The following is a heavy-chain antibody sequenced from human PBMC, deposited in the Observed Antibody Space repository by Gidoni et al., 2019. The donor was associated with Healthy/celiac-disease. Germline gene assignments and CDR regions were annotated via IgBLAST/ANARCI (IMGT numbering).Heavy chain of an antibody. CDR3: AADGWELSY. D-gene: IGHD1-26*01. Sequence: MQLVQSGPELTRPGTSAQVSCTASGFTFTSSVVQGVRQARGQRLEWIGWIVVGSGNTNYAQKFQERVTITREMSTSKAYMELSSLRSEDTAVYYCAADGWELSYWGQGTLVTVSS. CDR2: IVVGSGNT. V-gene: IGHV1-58*01. CDR1: GFTFTSSV. J-gene: IGHJ4*02.